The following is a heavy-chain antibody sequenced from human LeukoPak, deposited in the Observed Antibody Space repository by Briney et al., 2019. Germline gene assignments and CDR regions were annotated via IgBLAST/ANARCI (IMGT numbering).Heavy chain of an antibody. V-gene: IGHV4-61*02. CDR1: GGSISSGSYY. CDR3: ARDLDYGGTTGFD. J-gene: IGHJ4*02. Sequence: SETLSLTCTVSGGSISSGSYYWSWIRQPAGKGLGWIGRIYTSGSTNYNPSLKSRVTISVDTSKNQFSLKLSSVTAADTAVYYCARDLDYGGTTGFDWGQGTLVTVSS. CDR2: IYTSGST. D-gene: IGHD4-23*01.